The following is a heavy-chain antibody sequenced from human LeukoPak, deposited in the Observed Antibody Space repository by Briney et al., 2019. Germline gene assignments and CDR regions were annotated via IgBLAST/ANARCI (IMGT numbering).Heavy chain of an antibody. Sequence: SETLSLTCTVSGGSISSHYWSWIRQPPGKGLEWIGYIYYSGCTNYNPSLKSRVTISVDTSKNQFSLKLSSVTAADTAVYYCARELYTAMGLGAFDIWGQGTMVTVSS. J-gene: IGHJ3*02. CDR3: ARELYTAMGLGAFDI. CDR1: GGSISSHY. CDR2: IYYSGCT. D-gene: IGHD5-18*01. V-gene: IGHV4-59*11.